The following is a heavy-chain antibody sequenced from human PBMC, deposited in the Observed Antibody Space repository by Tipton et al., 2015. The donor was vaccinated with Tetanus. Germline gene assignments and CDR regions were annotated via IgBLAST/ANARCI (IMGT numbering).Heavy chain of an antibody. CDR3: ARSGGRRYAFDI. V-gene: IGHV4-59*01. D-gene: IGHD3-16*01. J-gene: IGHJ3*02. Sequence: TLSLTCTLSGGSISSYYWSWVRQPSGKGLEWLGYVFYSGSTDLNPSLKSRVTISVDTSNNLFSLKLTSVTTADTAVYYCARSGGRRYAFDIWGQGTMVTVSS. CDR2: VFYSGST. CDR1: GGSISSYY.